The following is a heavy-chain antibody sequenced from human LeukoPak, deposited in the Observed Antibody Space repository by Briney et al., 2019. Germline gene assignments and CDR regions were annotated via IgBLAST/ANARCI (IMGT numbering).Heavy chain of an antibody. J-gene: IGHJ6*02. CDR1: GGSFSGYN. CDR3: AREGYSYNYGMDV. D-gene: IGHD5-18*01. V-gene: IGHV4-34*01. CDR2: INHSGST. Sequence: SETLSLTCAVYGGSFSGYNWSWIRQPPGEGLEWIGEINHSGSTNYNPSLKSRVTISVDTSKNQFSLKLSSVTAADTAVYYCAREGYSYNYGMDVWGQGTTVTVSS.